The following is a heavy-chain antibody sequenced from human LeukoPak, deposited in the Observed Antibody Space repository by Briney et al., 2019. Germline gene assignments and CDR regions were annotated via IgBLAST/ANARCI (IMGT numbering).Heavy chain of an antibody. CDR3: ASFRDSDI. J-gene: IGHJ3*02. V-gene: IGHV3-74*01. CDR2: INSAGSST. Sequence: GGSLRLSCAVSGLTFSNVWMHWVRQAPGQGLVWVSRINSAGSSTVYADPVKGRFTISRDNANNMLYLQMNSLRAEDTAVYYGASFRDSDIWGQGTMVTVSS. D-gene: IGHD2-21*01. CDR1: GLTFSNVW.